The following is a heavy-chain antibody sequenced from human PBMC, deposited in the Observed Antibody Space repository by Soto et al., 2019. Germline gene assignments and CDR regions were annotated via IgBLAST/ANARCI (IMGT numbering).Heavy chain of an antibody. CDR3: ARNHLLFGEPILRGDI. CDR1: GYTFTSYG. CDR2: ISAYNGNT. D-gene: IGHD3-10*01. V-gene: IGHV1-18*01. Sequence: QVQLVQSGAEVKKPGASVKVSCKASGYTFTSYGISWVRQAPGQGLEWMGWISAYNGNTNYAQKLQGRVTMTTDTTTSTAYMERRRLGSDDTAVYYCARNHLLFGEPILRGDIWGQGTMVTVSS. J-gene: IGHJ3*02.